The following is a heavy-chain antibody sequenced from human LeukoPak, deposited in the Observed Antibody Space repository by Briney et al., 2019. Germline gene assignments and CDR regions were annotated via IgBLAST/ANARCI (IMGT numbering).Heavy chain of an antibody. CDR1: GFTFSSYA. J-gene: IGHJ4*02. CDR3: AKVTYDSSGYYYPSFYFVY. Sequence: PGGSLRLSCAASGFTFSSYAMSWVRQAPGKGLEWVSAISGSGGSTYYADSVKGRFTLSRDNSKNTLYLRMNSLRAEDTAVYYCAKVTYDSSGYYYPSFYFVYWGQGTLVTVSS. D-gene: IGHD3-22*01. V-gene: IGHV3-23*01. CDR2: ISGSGGST.